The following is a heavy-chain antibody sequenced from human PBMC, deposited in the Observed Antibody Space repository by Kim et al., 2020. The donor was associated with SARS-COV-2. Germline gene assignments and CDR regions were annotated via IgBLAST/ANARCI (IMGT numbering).Heavy chain of an antibody. V-gene: IGHV7-4-1*02. CDR1: GYTFTSYA. Sequence: ASVKVSCKASGYTFTSYAMNWVRQAPGQGLEWMGWINTNTGNPTYAQGFTGRFVFSLDTSVSTAYLQISSLKAEDTAVYYCARVGPRRYYDFWSGYLGDYWGQGTLVTVSS. CDR3: ARVGPRRYYDFWSGYLGDY. J-gene: IGHJ4*02. CDR2: INTNTGNP. D-gene: IGHD3-3*01.